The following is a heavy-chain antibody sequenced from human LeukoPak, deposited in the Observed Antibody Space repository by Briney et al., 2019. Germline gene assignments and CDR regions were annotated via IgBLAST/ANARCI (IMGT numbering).Heavy chain of an antibody. J-gene: IGHJ4*02. CDR1: GFTFSSYA. Sequence: GGSLRLSSAASGFTFSSYAMSCDRQPPGKGMEWVSAIRGSGGRTYYANSVKGRFTISRGSSKNTLYLQMSSLRAEDRAVYYCAKKAVGCYFDSSGYYYSYFDYWGQGTLVTVSS. CDR3: AKKAVGCYFDSSGYYYSYFDY. V-gene: IGHV3-23*01. D-gene: IGHD3-22*01. CDR2: IRGSGGRT.